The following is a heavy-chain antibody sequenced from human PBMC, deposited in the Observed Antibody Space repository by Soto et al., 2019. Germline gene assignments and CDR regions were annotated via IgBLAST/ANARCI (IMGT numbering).Heavy chain of an antibody. J-gene: IGHJ6*04. D-gene: IGHD3-3*01. V-gene: IGHV1-58*01. CDR3: EADDHRDDFWSSYPYYYSSMAV. CDR1: GVTFGRTA. CDR2: IVVGTGST. Sequence: SVKVSCKASGVTFGRTAGQWMRQARGQRLEWTGRIVVGTGSTTYAQIVQERIGITRDMSTNTAYMELSGLRPEDTAIYYCEADDHRDDFWSSYPYYYSSMAVWGKGTTVTVSS.